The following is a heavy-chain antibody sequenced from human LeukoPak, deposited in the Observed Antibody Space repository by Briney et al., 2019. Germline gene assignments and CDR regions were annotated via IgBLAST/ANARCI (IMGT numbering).Heavy chain of an antibody. J-gene: IGHJ1*01. Sequence: SETLCLTCSVSGGSLSSSSYYWGWIRQAPGRGLEWIGNIYYSGSTYYSPSLKSRVTISLDTSKNQFSLKLNSVTAADTAVYYCARQFYESRSPHAKYFQQWGQGTLVNVSS. D-gene: IGHD3-22*01. CDR2: IYYSGST. V-gene: IGHV4-39*01. CDR1: GGSLSSSSYY. CDR3: ARQFYESRSPHAKYFQQ.